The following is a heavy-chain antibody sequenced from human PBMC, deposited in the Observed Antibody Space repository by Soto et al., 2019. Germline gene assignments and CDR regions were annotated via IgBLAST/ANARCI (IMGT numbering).Heavy chain of an antibody. CDR1: GFTFSSYW. J-gene: IGHJ4*02. V-gene: IGHV3-7*01. CDR2: IKQDGSEK. D-gene: IGHD2-15*01. CDR3: ARDDCSGGSCYLALNY. Sequence: VGSLRLSCAASGFTFSSYWMSWVRQAPGKGLEWVANIKQDGSEKYYVDSVKGRFTISRDNAKNSLYLQMNSLRAEDTAVYYCARDDCSGGSCYLALNYWGQGTLVTVSS.